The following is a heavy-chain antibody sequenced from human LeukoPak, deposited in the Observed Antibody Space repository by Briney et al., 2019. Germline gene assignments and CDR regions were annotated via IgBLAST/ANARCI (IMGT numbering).Heavy chain of an antibody. V-gene: IGHV1-18*01. CDR2: ISAYNGNT. Sequence: APVKVSCKASGYTFNSYGISWVRQAPGQGLEWMGWISAYNGNTNYAQKLQGRVTITTDTSTSTAYMELRSLRSDDTAVYYCARDGAAASLKRLSRPNDWFDPWGQGTLVTVSS. J-gene: IGHJ5*02. CDR1: GYTFNSYG. D-gene: IGHD3-16*02. CDR3: ARDGAAASLKRLSRPNDWFDP.